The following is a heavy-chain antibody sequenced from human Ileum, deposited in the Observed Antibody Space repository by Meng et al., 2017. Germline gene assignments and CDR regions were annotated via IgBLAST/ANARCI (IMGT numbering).Heavy chain of an antibody. D-gene: IGHD3-10*01. CDR3: AKAMVRGVIGY. Sequence: GESLKISCAASGFTFSSYAMSWVRQAPGKGLEWVSAISGSGGSTYYADSVKGRFTISRDNSKNTLYLQMNSLRAEDAAVYYCAKAMVRGVIGYWGQGTLVTVSS. CDR2: ISGSGGST. J-gene: IGHJ4*02. CDR1: GFTFSSYA. V-gene: IGHV3-23*01.